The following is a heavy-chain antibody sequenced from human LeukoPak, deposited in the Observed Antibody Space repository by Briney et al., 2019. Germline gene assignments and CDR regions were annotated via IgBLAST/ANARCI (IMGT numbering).Heavy chain of an antibody. D-gene: IGHD6-13*01. CDR2: INRNGSEK. CDR3: KVLIVADVIQVYGMVV. V-gene: IGHV3-7*01. J-gene: IGHJ6*02. Sequence: GGSLRLSCVASGFTFSNYCMTWVRQAPGKGLEWVSTINRNGSEKYYVESLKGRFTISRDNAEKSLYLQMNSLKVEDTAVYYCKVLIVADVIQVYGMVVWGQGTTVIVSS. CDR1: GFTFSNYC.